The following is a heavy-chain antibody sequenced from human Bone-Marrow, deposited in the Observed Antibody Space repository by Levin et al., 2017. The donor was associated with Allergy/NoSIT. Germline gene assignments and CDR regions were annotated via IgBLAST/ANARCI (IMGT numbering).Heavy chain of an antibody. J-gene: IGHJ4*02. CDR3: ARDGMITFGGVIVTKSDY. Sequence: SQTLSLTCTVSGSSISSSSYYWGWIRQPPGKGLEWIGSIYYSGSTYYNPSLKSRVTISVDTSKNQFSLKLSSVTAADTAVYYCARDGMITFGGVIVTKSDYWGQGTLVTVSS. CDR2: IYYSGST. CDR1: GSSISSSSYY. V-gene: IGHV4-39*07. D-gene: IGHD3-16*02.